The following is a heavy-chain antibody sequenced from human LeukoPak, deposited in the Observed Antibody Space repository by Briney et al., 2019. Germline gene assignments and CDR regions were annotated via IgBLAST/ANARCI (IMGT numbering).Heavy chain of an antibody. CDR3: ARIHGVTTSPFDY. CDR2: INPNSGGT. Sequence: GASVKVSCKASGYTFTGYYRHWVRQAPGQGLEWMGWINPNSGGTNYAQKFQGRVTMTRDTSISTAYMELSRLRSDDTAVYYCARIHGVTTSPFDYWGQGTLVTVSS. V-gene: IGHV1-2*02. CDR1: GYTFTGYY. D-gene: IGHD4-17*01. J-gene: IGHJ4*02.